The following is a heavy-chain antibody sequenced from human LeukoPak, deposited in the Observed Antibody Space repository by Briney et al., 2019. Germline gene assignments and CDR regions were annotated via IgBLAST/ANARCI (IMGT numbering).Heavy chain of an antibody. Sequence: SETLSLTCAVHSGSFSDYYWSWIRQPPGKGLEWIGEINDSGSTNYNPSLKSRVTISVDTSEKQFSLKLSSVTAADTAVYYCARLRGSFLKNWFDPWGQGTLVTVSS. V-gene: IGHV4-34*01. J-gene: IGHJ5*02. CDR1: SGSFSDYY. D-gene: IGHD3-10*01. CDR3: ARLRGSFLKNWFDP. CDR2: INDSGST.